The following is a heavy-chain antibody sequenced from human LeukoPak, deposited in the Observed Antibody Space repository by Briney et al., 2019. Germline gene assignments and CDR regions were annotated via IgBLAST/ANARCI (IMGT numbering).Heavy chain of an antibody. Sequence: GSLRLSCAASGFTFSSYSMNWVRQAPGKGLEWIGYIYDSGSTNYNPSLKSRVTISMDTSKNQFSLKLSSVTAADTAVYYCARRSSNWYFDYWGQGTLVTVSS. CDR3: ARRSSNWYFDY. CDR2: IYDSGST. CDR1: GFTFSSYS. J-gene: IGHJ4*02. V-gene: IGHV4-59*08. D-gene: IGHD4-11*01.